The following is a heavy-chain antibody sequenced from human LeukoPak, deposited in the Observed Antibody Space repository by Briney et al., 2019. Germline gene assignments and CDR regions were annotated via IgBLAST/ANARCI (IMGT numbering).Heavy chain of an antibody. CDR2: IYYSGST. CDR3: ARLSYCSSTSCKYNWFDP. D-gene: IGHD2-2*01. J-gene: IGHJ5*02. V-gene: IGHV4-31*03. Sequence: PSETLSLTCTVSGGSISSGDYYWSWIRQHPGKGLEWIGYIYYSGSTYYNPSLKSRVTISVDTSKNQFSLKLSSVTAADTAVYYCARLSYCSSTSCKYNWFDPWGQGTLVTVSS. CDR1: GGSISSGDYY.